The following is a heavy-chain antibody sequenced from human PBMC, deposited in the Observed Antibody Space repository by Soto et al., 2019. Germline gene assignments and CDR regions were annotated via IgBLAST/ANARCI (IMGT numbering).Heavy chain of an antibody. J-gene: IGHJ3*02. Sequence: ETLSLTCTVSGGSISSYYWSWIRQPPGKGLEWIGYIYYSGSTNYNPSLKSRVTISVDTSKNQFSLKLSSVTAADTAVYYCARGVYEGPGSYYNGASDIWGQRRMVTVS. CDR1: GGSISSYY. CDR3: ARGVYEGPGSYYNGASDI. D-gene: IGHD3-10*01. CDR2: IYYSGST. V-gene: IGHV4-59*01.